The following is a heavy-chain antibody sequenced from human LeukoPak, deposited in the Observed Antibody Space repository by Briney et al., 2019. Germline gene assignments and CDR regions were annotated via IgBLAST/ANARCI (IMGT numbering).Heavy chain of an antibody. CDR3: ARRGYYYDSSGYYYAFDI. J-gene: IGHJ3*02. V-gene: IGHV4-59*01. CDR2: IYYSGST. Sequence: SETLSLTCTVSGGSISSYYWSWIRQPPGKGLEWIGYIYYSGSTNYNPSLKSRVTISVDTSKNQFSLKLSSVTAADTAVYYCARRGYYYDSSGYYYAFDICGQGTMVTVSS. D-gene: IGHD3-22*01. CDR1: GGSISSYY.